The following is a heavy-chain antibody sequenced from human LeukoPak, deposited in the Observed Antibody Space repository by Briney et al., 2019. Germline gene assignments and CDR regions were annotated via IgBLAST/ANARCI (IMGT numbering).Heavy chain of an antibody. CDR1: GGTFSSYA. CDR2: IIPIFGTA. V-gene: IGHV1-69*05. Sequence: SVKVSCKASGGTFSSYAISWVRQAPGQGLEWMGGIIPIFGTANYAQKFQGRVTITTDESTSTAYMELSSLRSEDAAVYYCARGKGAPVYYYYYYYMDVWGKGTTVTVSS. CDR3: ARGKGAPVYYYYYYYMDV. D-gene: IGHD3-16*01. J-gene: IGHJ6*03.